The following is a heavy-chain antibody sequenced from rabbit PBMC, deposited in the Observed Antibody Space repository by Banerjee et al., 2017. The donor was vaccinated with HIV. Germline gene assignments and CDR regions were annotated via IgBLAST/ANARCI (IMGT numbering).Heavy chain of an antibody. CDR2: IYVGGSGST. J-gene: IGHJ4*01. D-gene: IGHD2-1*01. CDR3: ARGIDYVDYWGFYFNL. CDR1: EFAFSSNDY. V-gene: IGHV1S45*01. Sequence: QEQLVESGGGLVQPEGSLTLTCTASEFAFSSNDYMCWVRQAPGKGLEWIACIYVGGSGSTYYASWAKGRFTISKTSSTTVTLQMTSLTAADTATYFCARGIDYVDYWGFYFNLWGPGTLVTVS.